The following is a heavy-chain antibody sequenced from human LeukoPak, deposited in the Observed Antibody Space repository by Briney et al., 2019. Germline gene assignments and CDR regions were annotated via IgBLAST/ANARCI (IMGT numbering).Heavy chain of an antibody. CDR1: GGTFSSYA. CDR3: TRVGYYYDSSGFYFDY. V-gene: IGHV1-69*13. D-gene: IGHD3-22*01. Sequence: SVKVSCKASGGTFSSYAISWVRQAPGQGLEWMGGIIPIFGTANYAQKFQGRVTITADESTSTAYMELSSLRSEDTAVYYCTRVGYYYDSSGFYFDYWGQGTLVTVSS. J-gene: IGHJ4*02. CDR2: IIPIFGTA.